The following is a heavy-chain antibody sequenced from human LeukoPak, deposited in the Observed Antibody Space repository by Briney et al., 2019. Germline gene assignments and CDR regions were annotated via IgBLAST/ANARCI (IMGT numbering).Heavy chain of an antibody. CDR2: IYPGDSDT. V-gene: IGHV5-51*01. J-gene: IGHJ6*03. D-gene: IGHD5-12*01. Sequence: GESLKISCKGSGYNFTSYWIGWVRQMPGKGLEWMGIIYPGDSDTRYSPSFQGQVTISADKSISTAYLQWSRLKASDTAMYYCARQEGARGYSGYDWAGYYYYYMDVWGKGTTVTVSS. CDR1: GYNFTSYW. CDR3: ARQEGARGYSGYDWAGYYYYYMDV.